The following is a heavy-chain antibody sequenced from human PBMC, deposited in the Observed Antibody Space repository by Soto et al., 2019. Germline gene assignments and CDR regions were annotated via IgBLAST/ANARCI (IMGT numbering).Heavy chain of an antibody. CDR1: ALSFTGYD. CDR2: TQAHSGGT. Sequence: ASLKLSCPTSALSFTGYDTHWSRKAPGQGLRWMGRTQAHSGGTEYAQKFQGSVTFTTDTSITTTYPTLTSMTSDDTTLYYSAKALTREHDYGLDPWGPGTQVTVSS. J-gene: IGHJ5*02. D-gene: IGHD5-12*01. V-gene: IGHV1-2*06. CDR3: AKALTREHDYGLDP.